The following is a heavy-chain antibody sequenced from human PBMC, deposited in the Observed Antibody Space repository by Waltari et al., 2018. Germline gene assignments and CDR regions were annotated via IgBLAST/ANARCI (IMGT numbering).Heavy chain of an antibody. CDR2: IDYSGST. J-gene: IGHJ4*02. CDR3: ARASHSYYYDSTGPFDY. Sequence: QVQLQESGPGLVKPSQTLSLTCTVSGGSISXXDYXXGWIRQPPRKGLGWIGSIDYSGSTYYHPSLKSRVTISVDPSKNQFSLKLSSVTAADTAVYYCARASHSYYYDSTGPFDYWGQGTLVTVSS. V-gene: IGHV4-30-4*08. D-gene: IGHD3-22*01. CDR1: GGSISXXDYX.